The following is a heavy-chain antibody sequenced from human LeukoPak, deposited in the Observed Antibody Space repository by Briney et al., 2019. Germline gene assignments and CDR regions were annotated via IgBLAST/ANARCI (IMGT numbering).Heavy chain of an antibody. D-gene: IGHD2-2*01. CDR3: TGYDIPYTFEF. J-gene: IGHJ4*02. CDR2: IIHSGNT. CDR1: GDSINRGTW. Sequence: SGTLSLTCAVSGDSINRGTWWTWVRQSPGKGLQWIGDIIHSGNTNYNPSLRSRLTISLDKSRNQFSLKLNSVTAADTAVYYCTGYDIPYTFEFWGQGTLVTVSS. V-gene: IGHV4-4*02.